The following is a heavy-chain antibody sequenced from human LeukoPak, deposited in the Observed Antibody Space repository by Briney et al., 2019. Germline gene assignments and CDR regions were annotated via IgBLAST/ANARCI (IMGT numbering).Heavy chain of an antibody. CDR3: AADSVGATKFEYFQH. CDR1: GFTFTSSA. D-gene: IGHD1-26*01. Sequence: SVKVSCKASGFTFTSSAMQWVRQARGQGIEWIGWIVVGSGNTNYAQKFQERVTITRDRSTSTAYMELSSLRSEDTAVYYCAADSVGATKFEYFQHWGQGTLVTVSS. J-gene: IGHJ1*01. V-gene: IGHV1-58*02. CDR2: IVVGSGNT.